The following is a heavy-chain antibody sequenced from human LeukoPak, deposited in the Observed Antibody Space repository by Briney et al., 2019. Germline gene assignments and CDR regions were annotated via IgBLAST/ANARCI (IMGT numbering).Heavy chain of an antibody. V-gene: IGHV1-2*02. CDR3: ARAVEILGELSY. CDR1: GYTFTGYY. CDR2: INPNSGGT. J-gene: IGHJ4*02. D-gene: IGHD3-10*01. Sequence: ASVNVSCKASGYTFTGYYMHWVRQAPGQGLEWMGWINPNSGGTNYAQKFQGRVTMTRDTSISTAYMELSRLRSDDTAVYYCARAVEILGELSYWGQGTLVTVSS.